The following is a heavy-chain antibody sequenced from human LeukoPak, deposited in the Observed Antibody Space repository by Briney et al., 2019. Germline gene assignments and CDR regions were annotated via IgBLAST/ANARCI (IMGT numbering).Heavy chain of an antibody. D-gene: IGHD3-22*01. J-gene: IGHJ4*02. CDR3: ARSYYYDYRQIDY. Sequence: PETLSLTCTVSGDSISTSSYYWGWIRQPPGKGLEWLGSIYYSGSTYYNPSLKSRVTISVDTSKNQFSLNLYSVTAADTAVFYCARSYYYDYRQIDYWGQGTLVTVSS. CDR1: GDSISTSSYY. CDR2: IYYSGST. V-gene: IGHV4-39*01.